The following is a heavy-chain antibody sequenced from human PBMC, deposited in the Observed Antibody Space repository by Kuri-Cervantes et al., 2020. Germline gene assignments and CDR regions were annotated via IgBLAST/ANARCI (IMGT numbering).Heavy chain of an antibody. CDR2: IEQDGSKK. CDR3: ARDTDGQYYYTSGSYHWFDP. V-gene: IGHV3-7*01. Sequence: GGSLRLSCVASGFTFSSYWMSWVRQAPGKGLEWVANIEQDGSKKYYVDSVKGRFTISRDNAKNSLSLQMNSLRAEDTAVYYCARDTDGQYYYTSGSYHWFDPWDQGTLVTVSS. J-gene: IGHJ5*02. CDR1: GFTFSSYW. D-gene: IGHD3-10*01.